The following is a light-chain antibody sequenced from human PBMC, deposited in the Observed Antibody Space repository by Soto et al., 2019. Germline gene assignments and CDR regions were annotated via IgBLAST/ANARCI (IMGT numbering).Light chain of an antibody. V-gene: IGKV3-11*01. CDR3: QQRSNWPPLT. Sequence: EIVLTQSPATLSLSPGERATLSCRASQSVSSYLAWDQQKPGQAPRLLIYDASNRATGIPARFSGSGSGTDFPLTISSLEPEDCAVYYCQQRSNWPPLTFGGGTKVEIK. J-gene: IGKJ4*01. CDR2: DAS. CDR1: QSVSSY.